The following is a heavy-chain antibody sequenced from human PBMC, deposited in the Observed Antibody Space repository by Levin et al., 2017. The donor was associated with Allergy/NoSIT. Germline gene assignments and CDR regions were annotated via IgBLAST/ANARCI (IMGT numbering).Heavy chain of an antibody. CDR3: TRGGVETAMALFDY. CDR1: GFTFSSAA. CDR2: ISYDATEK. Sequence: SCAVSGFTFSSAAMDWVRQAPGKGLEWVAVISYDATEKYFADSVQGRFTISRDNSKNTLYLQLNSLREDDTALYYCTRGGVETAMALFDYWGHGTLVTVSS. V-gene: IGHV3-30-3*01. J-gene: IGHJ4*01. D-gene: IGHD5-18*01.